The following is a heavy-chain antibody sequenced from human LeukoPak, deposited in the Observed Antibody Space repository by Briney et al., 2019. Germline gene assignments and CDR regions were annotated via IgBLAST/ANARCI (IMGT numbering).Heavy chain of an antibody. CDR1: GFTFDDYA. Sequence: PGGSLRLSCAASGFTFDDYAMHWVRQAPGKGLEWVSSINWNSGSIGYADSVKGRFTISRDNAKNSLYLQMNSLRAGDTALYYCAKDMCNGGSCPITYWGQGTLVTVSS. CDR3: AKDMCNGGSCPITY. CDR2: INWNSGSI. J-gene: IGHJ4*02. V-gene: IGHV3-9*01. D-gene: IGHD2-15*01.